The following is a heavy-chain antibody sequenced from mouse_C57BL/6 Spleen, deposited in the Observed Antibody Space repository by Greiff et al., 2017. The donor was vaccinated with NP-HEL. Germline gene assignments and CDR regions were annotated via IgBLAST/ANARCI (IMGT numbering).Heavy chain of an antibody. D-gene: IGHD2-4*01. CDR1: GYSITSGYY. CDR2: ISYDGSN. Sequence: EVQLQESGPGLVKPSQSLSLPCSVTGYSITSGYYWNWIRQFPGNKLEWMGYISYDGSNNYNPSLKNRISITRDTSKNQFFLKLNSVTTEDTATYYCARYDYDAYFDYWGQGTTLTVSS. V-gene: IGHV3-6*01. CDR3: ARYDYDAYFDY. J-gene: IGHJ2*01.